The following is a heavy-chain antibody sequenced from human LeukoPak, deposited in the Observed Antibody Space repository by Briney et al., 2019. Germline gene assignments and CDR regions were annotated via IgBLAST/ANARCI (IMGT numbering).Heavy chain of an antibody. CDR1: GASISSYY. V-gene: IGHV4-4*07. CDR2: LYIGGST. J-gene: IGHJ4*02. Sequence: SETLSLTCTVSGASISSYYYNWIRQTAGRGLEWIGRLYIGGSTDYNPSLKSRVTISVDTSKNQFSLKLSSVTAADTAVYFCARDLSGSLYFDYWGQGTLVTVSS. CDR3: ARDLSGSLYFDY. D-gene: IGHD3-10*01.